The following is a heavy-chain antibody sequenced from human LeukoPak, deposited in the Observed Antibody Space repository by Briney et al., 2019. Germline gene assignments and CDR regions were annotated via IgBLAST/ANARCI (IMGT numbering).Heavy chain of an antibody. CDR1: GGSFSGYF. CDR2: INHRGST. CDR3: AREGSGFDF. Sequence: SETLSLTCNVSGGSFSGYFWSWIRQAPGKGLEWIGEINHRGSTNYNPSVKSGVTISVDTSKNQFSLRLTSVTSADTAVYYCAREGSGFDFWGQGTMVTVSS. J-gene: IGHJ3*01. V-gene: IGHV4-34*01.